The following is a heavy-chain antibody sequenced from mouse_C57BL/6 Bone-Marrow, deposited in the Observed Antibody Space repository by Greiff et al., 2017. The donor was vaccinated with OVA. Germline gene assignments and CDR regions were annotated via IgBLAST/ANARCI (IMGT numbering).Heavy chain of an antibody. CDR3: AGSYYYGSPPFDY. D-gene: IGHD1-1*01. CDR1: GYTFTSYW. J-gene: IGHJ2*01. V-gene: IGHV1-64*01. CDR2: IHPNSGST. Sequence: QVQLQQSGAELVKPGASVKLSCKASGYTFTSYWMHWVKQRPGQGLEWIGMIHPNSGSTNYNEKFKSKATLTVDKSSSTAYMQLSSLTSEDSAVYYCAGSYYYGSPPFDYWGQGTTLTVSS.